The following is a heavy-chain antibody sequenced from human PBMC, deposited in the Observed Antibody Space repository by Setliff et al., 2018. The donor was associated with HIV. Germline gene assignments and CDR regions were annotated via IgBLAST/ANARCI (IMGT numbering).Heavy chain of an antibody. Sequence: GGSLRLSCAASGLIFSSYEMNWVRQAPGKGLEWISFIGGHGSIIHYADSVKGRFTISRDNAKSSLYLQMNSLNTEDTAVYYCAKDGDYSNWDYDAFDIWGQGTMVTVSS. V-gene: IGHV3-48*03. CDR1: GLIFSSYE. J-gene: IGHJ3*02. CDR3: AKDGDYSNWDYDAFDI. CDR2: IGGHGSII. D-gene: IGHD1-7*01.